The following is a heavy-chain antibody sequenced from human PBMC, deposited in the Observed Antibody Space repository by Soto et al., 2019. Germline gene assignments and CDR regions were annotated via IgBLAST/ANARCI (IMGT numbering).Heavy chain of an antibody. D-gene: IGHD2-21*02. V-gene: IGHV1-69*08. CDR2: IIPILGIA. Sequence: QVQLVQSGAEVKKPGSSVKVSCKASGGTFSSYTISWVRQAPGQGLEWMGRIIPILGIANYAQKFQGRVTITADKSTSTAYMELSSLRSEDTAVYYCARERIVVVTAIIDYWGQGTLVTVSS. J-gene: IGHJ4*02. CDR3: ARERIVVVTAIIDY. CDR1: GGTFSSYT.